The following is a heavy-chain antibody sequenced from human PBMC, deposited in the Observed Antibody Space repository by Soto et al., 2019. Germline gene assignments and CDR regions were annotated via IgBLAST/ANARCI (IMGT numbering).Heavy chain of an antibody. Sequence: ASVKVSCKASGGTFSSYTISWVRQAPGQGLEWMGRIIPILGIANYAQKFQGRVTITADKSTSTAYMELSSLRSEDTAVYYCARDHSSGWYFDYWGQGTLLTVSS. CDR2: IIPILGIA. CDR3: ARDHSSGWYFDY. D-gene: IGHD6-19*01. V-gene: IGHV1-69*04. CDR1: GGTFSSYT. J-gene: IGHJ4*02.